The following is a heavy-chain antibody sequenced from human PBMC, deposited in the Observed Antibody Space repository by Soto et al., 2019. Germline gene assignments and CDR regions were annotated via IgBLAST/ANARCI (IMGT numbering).Heavy chain of an antibody. CDR3: GGGSSWYPPNY. J-gene: IGHJ4*02. D-gene: IGHD6-13*01. CDR1: GFTFVDYA. CDR2: IRSKAYGGTT. V-gene: IGHV3-49*03. Sequence: GGSLRLSCTASGFTFVDYAMSWFRQAPGKGLEWVGFIRSKAYGGTTEYAASVKGRFTISRDDSKSIAYLQMNSLKTEDTAVYYCGGGSSWYPPNYWGQGTLVTVSS.